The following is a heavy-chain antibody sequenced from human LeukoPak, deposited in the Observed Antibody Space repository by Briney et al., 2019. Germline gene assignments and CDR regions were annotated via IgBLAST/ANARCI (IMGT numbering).Heavy chain of an antibody. CDR3: ARDRASAFDM. Sequence: PGRCLRLSCAASGLTFISPYMQSVRQGPGQWTGWVSGIYRDGSPTGYADSVKGPFTISRDNAKNTLYLQMNSLRAEDTAVYYCARDRASAFDMWGQGTMVTVSS. CDR2: IYRDGSPT. J-gene: IGHJ3*02. CDR1: GLTFISPY. V-gene: IGHV3-74*01.